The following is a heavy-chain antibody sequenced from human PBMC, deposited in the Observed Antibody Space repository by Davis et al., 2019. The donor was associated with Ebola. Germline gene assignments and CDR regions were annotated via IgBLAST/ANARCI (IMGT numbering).Heavy chain of an antibody. CDR3: AKEEEQQLGVLYYYYGMDV. V-gene: IGHV3-30*04. D-gene: IGHD6-13*01. CDR1: GFTFSSYA. Sequence: GGSLRLSCAASGFTFSSYAMHWVRQAPGKGLEWVAVISYDGSNKYYADSVKGRFTISRDNSKNTLYLQMNSLRAEDTAVYYCAKEEEQQLGVLYYYYGMDVWGQGTTVTVSS. J-gene: IGHJ6*02. CDR2: ISYDGSNK.